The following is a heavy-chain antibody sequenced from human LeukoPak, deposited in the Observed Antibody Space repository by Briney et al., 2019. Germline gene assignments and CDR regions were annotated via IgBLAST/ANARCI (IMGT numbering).Heavy chain of an antibody. CDR3: ARDRYCTNGVCYNDWFDP. Sequence: SVKVSCKASGGTASSYTISWVRHAPGQGLEWLGGITPIFGTANYAQKFQGRVTITTDESTSTAYMELSSLRSEDTAVYYCARDRYCTNGVCYNDWFDPWGQGTLVTVSS. V-gene: IGHV1-69*05. J-gene: IGHJ5*02. CDR2: ITPIFGTA. CDR1: GGTASSYT. D-gene: IGHD2-8*01.